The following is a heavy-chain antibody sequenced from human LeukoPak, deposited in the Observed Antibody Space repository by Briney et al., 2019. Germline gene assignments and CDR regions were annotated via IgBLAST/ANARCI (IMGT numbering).Heavy chain of an antibody. CDR2: INTYNGHT. Sequence: GASVKVSCKASGYTFTTYGLSWVRQAPGQGLEWMGWINTYNGHTNYAQKLQGRVTMTTDTSTSTAHMELRSLTSDDTAMYYCARDLVYYDSSGPRWDDTFDIWGQGTVVTVSS. D-gene: IGHD3-22*01. CDR3: ARDLVYYDSSGPRWDDTFDI. J-gene: IGHJ3*02. V-gene: IGHV1-18*01. CDR1: GYTFTTYG.